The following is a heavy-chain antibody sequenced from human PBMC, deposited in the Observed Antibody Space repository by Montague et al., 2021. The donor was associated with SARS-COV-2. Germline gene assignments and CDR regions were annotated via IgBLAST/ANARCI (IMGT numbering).Heavy chain of an antibody. CDR1: GYSISSGYY. J-gene: IGHJ6*02. Sequence: SGTLSLTCIVSGYSISSGYYWGWVRQTPGKGLEWLGFIEYSGSTYYNPSLKTRVTMSLDTSKNQFSLKLTSVTAADTALYYCARDITLGMDVWGRGTTVTVSS. V-gene: IGHV4-38-2*02. CDR3: ARDITLGMDV. CDR2: IEYSGST.